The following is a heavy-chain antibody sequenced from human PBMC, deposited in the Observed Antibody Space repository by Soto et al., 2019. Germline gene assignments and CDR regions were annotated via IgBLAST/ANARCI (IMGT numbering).Heavy chain of an antibody. J-gene: IGHJ6*02. Sequence: QVQLVESGGGVVQPGGSLRLSCSASGFTFSRYAMHWVRQAPGEGLDWVAVVSFDGSNEYYAESVRGRFTISRDTSKNTLYLQMNSLRPEETAVYFCARPRMTTTTRYHGMDVWGRGTTVTVSS. CDR3: ARPRMTTTTRYHGMDV. D-gene: IGHD4-17*01. CDR2: VSFDGSNE. V-gene: IGHV3-30-3*01. CDR1: GFTFSRYA.